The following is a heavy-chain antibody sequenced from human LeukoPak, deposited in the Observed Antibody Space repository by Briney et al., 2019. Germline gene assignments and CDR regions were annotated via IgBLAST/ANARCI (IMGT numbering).Heavy chain of an antibody. Sequence: SETLSLTCTVPGGSISSYYWSWIRQPPGKGLEWIGYIYYSGSTNYNPSLKSRVTISVDTSKNQFSLKLSSVTAADTAVYYCARGGYDYVWGSYRYMYYFDYWGQGTLVTVSS. CDR3: ARGGYDYVWGSYRYMYYFDY. CDR2: IYYSGST. J-gene: IGHJ4*02. CDR1: GGSISSYY. V-gene: IGHV4-59*01. D-gene: IGHD3-16*02.